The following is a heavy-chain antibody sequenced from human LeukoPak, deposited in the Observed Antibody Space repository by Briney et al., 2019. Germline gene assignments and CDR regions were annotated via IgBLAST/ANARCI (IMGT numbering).Heavy chain of an antibody. D-gene: IGHD2-15*01. Sequence: TGGSLRLSCAASGFTFGSYSMNWVRQAPGKGLEWVSSISSSSSYIYYADSVKGRFTISRDNAKNSLYLQMNSLRAEDTAVYYCAREYCSGGSCYATDYWGQGTLVTVSS. J-gene: IGHJ4*02. CDR1: GFTFGSYS. V-gene: IGHV3-21*01. CDR3: AREYCSGGSCYATDY. CDR2: ISSSSSYI.